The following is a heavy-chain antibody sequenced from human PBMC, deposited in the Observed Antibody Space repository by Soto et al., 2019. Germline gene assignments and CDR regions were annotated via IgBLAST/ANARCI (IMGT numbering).Heavy chain of an antibody. CDR1: GGSISSGGYY. CDR3: ARVGVDDCHNGMDV. V-gene: IGHV4-31*03. CDR2: IYYSGST. J-gene: IGHJ6*02. D-gene: IGHD2-21*02. Sequence: QVQLQESGPGLVKPSQTLSLTCTVSGGSISSGGYYWSWIRQHPGKGLEWIGYIYYSGSTYYNPSRKSRVTISVDTSKTLFALKLRSVTAADTAFFYCARVGVDDCHNGMDVWGQGTPVTVSS.